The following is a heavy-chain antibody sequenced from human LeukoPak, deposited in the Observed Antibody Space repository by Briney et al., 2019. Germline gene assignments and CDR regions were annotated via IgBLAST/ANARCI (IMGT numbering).Heavy chain of an antibody. V-gene: IGHV3-21*01. CDR1: GFTFSSYS. J-gene: IGHJ4*02. Sequence: GGSLRLSCAASGFTFSSYSMNRVRQAPGKGLEWVSSISSSSSYIYYADSVKGRFTISRDNAKNSLYLQMNSLRAEDTAVYYCARDLRLGSGDYWGQGTLVTVSS. CDR3: ARDLRLGSGDY. CDR2: ISSSSSYI. D-gene: IGHD3-10*01.